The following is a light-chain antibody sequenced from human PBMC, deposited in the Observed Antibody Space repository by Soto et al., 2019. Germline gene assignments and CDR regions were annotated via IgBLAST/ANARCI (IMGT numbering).Light chain of an antibody. J-gene: IGLJ2*01. Sequence: QSVLTQPPSASGTPGQRVTISCSGSSSNIGPNAVNWYQQLPGTAPKLLIYTNNQRPSGVPDRFSASKSGTSASLAINGLQSEDEADYYCAAWDDSLNGVVFGGGTKLTVL. CDR2: TNN. CDR1: SSNIGPNA. V-gene: IGLV1-44*01. CDR3: AAWDDSLNGVV.